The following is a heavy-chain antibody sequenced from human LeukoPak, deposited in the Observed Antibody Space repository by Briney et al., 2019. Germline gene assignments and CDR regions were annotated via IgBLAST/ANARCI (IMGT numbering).Heavy chain of an antibody. Sequence: PGGSQRLSCAASGFTFSSYSMNWVRQAPGKGLEWGSYISGSSSTIYYADSVKGRFTISRDNGKNTLYLQMNSLRAEDTAVYYCARGSTYYDSSGQVPFDYWGQGTLVTVSS. D-gene: IGHD3-22*01. CDR3: ARGSTYYDSSGQVPFDY. CDR2: ISGSSSTI. J-gene: IGHJ4*02. CDR1: GFTFSSYS. V-gene: IGHV3-48*01.